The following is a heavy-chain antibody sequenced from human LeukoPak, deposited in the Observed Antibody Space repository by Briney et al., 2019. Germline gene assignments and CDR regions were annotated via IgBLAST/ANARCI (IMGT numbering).Heavy chain of an antibody. CDR2: IYYSGST. CDR3: ARGCSGGSCIFGFDP. V-gene: IGHV4-59*01. Sequence: SETLSLTCTVSGGSISSYYWSWIRQPPGKGLEWIGYIYYSGSTNYNPSLKSRVTISVDTSKNQFSLKLSSVTAADTAVYYCARGCSGGSCIFGFDPWGQGTLVTVSS. J-gene: IGHJ5*02. D-gene: IGHD2-15*01. CDR1: GGSISSYY.